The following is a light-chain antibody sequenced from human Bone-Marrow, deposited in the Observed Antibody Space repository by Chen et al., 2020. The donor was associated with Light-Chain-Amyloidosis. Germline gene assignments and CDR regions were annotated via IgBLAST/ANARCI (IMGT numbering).Light chain of an antibody. J-gene: IGLJ2*01. V-gene: IGLV3-25*03. CDR2: RDT. CDR1: DLPTKY. Sequence: SYELTQPPSVSVSPGQTARFTCSGVDLPTKYAYGYQQKPGQAPVLGIHRDTERPSGISERFSGSSSGTTATLTISGVQAEDEADYHCQSADSSGTYEVIFGGGTKLTVL. CDR3: QSADSSGTYEVI.